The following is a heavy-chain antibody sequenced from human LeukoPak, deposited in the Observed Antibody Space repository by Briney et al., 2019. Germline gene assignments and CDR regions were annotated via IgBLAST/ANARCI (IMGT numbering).Heavy chain of an antibody. V-gene: IGHV3-7*01. D-gene: IGHD2-2*01. CDR2: IKGDGSEK. Sequence: PGGSLRLSCAASGFTLSNHWMSWVRRAPGKGLAWVANIKGDGSEKYYVDSVRGRLTISRDNAKNSLYLQMNSLRAEDTAVYYCARSLQTRSTNPFEYWGQGTLVTVSS. CDR3: ARSLQTRSTNPFEY. J-gene: IGHJ4*02. CDR1: GFTLSNHW.